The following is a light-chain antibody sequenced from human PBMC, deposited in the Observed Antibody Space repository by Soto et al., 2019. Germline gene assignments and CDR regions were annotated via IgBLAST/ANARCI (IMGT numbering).Light chain of an antibody. CDR2: VSSDGSH. Sequence: QLVLTRSPSASASLGASVKLSCTLSSGHSSFAIAWHQQQPEKGPRYLMKVSSDGSHSRGDGIPDRFSGSSSGTERYLIISSLQSEDEADYYCQTWGTGIRVFGGGTKVTVL. J-gene: IGLJ3*02. CDR3: QTWGTGIRV. V-gene: IGLV4-69*01. CDR1: SGHSSFA.